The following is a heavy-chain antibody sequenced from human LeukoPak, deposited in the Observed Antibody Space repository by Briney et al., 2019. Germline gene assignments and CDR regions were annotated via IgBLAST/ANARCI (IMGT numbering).Heavy chain of an antibody. CDR3: ARVDPRDDIFTGPVAARREDY. V-gene: IGHV1-8*02. CDR2: MNPNSGNT. D-gene: IGHD3-9*01. CDR1: GYTFTSYD. Sequence: GASVKVSCKASGYTFTSYDINWVRQATGQGLEWMGWMNPNSGNTGYAQKFQGRVTMTRDTSISTVYMELSRLTSDDTAVFYCARVDPRDDIFTGPVAARREDYWGQGTLVTVSS. J-gene: IGHJ4*02.